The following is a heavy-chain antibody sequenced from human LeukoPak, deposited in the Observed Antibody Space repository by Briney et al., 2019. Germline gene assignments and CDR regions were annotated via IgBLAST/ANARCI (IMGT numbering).Heavy chain of an antibody. CDR3: ARAGVDSSSWYGFYYYYYMDV. J-gene: IGHJ6*03. CDR2: LIPIFGTA. V-gene: IGHV1-69*01. CDR1: GGTFSSYA. Sequence: SVKVSCKASGGTFSSYAISWVRQAPGQGLEWMRGLIPIFGTANYAQTFQGRVTITADESTSTAYMELSSLRSEDTAVYYCARAGVDSSSWYGFYYYYYMDVWGKGTTVTVSS. D-gene: IGHD6-13*01.